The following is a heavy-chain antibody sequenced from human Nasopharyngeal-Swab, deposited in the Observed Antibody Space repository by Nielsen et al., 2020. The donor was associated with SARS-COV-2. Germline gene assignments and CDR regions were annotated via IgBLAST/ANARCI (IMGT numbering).Heavy chain of an antibody. CDR1: GGFISSGGYY. Sequence: TLSPTCTVSGGFISSGGYYWRRTRQHPGKGLEWIGYIYYSGSTYYNPSLKSRVTIAVDKSKNQFSLKLSSVNAADTAVYYCARAVTMVRGAKYYFDYWGQGTLVTVSS. CDR2: IYYSGST. V-gene: IGHV4-31*03. J-gene: IGHJ4*02. CDR3: ARAVTMVRGAKYYFDY. D-gene: IGHD3-10*01.